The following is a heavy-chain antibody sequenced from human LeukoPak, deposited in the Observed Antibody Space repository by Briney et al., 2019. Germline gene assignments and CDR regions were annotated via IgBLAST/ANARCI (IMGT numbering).Heavy chain of an antibody. J-gene: IGHJ6*03. V-gene: IGHV1-2*02. D-gene: IGHD3-10*01. CDR1: GYTFTVYY. CDR3: AREAYDSGNFRTGYYYMDV. CDR2: IYPNSGGT. Sequence: VASVTVSCTGSGYTFTVYYMHWVRPAPGQGLEWMGWIYPNSGGTNYAQTFQGRVTVTRDTSISTAYMELSRLRSDDTAVYYCAREAYDSGNFRTGYYYMDVWGKGTTVTVSS.